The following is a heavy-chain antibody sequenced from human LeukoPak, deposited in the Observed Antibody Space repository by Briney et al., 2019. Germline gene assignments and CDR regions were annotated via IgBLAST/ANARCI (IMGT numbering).Heavy chain of an antibody. CDR2: IIPIFGTA. V-gene: IGHV1-69*05. CDR1: GGTFSSYA. D-gene: IGHD7-27*01. Sequence: EASVKVSCKASGGTFSSYAISWVRQAPGQGLEWMGGIIPIFGTANYAQKFQGRVTITTDESTSTAYMELSSLRSEDTAVYYCASLDTGGDDAFDIWGQGTMVTVSS. CDR3: ASLDTGGDDAFDI. J-gene: IGHJ3*02.